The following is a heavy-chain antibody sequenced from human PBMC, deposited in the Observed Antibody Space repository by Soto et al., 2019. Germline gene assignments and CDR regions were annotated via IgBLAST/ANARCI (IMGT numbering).Heavy chain of an antibody. J-gene: IGHJ2*01. Sequence: GGSLRLSCAASGFTFSSYAMSWVLQAPGKGLEWVSSISSSSSYIYYADSVKGRFTISRDNAKNSLYLQMNSLRAEDTAVYYCARGRYYDFWSGPYWYFDLWGRGTLVTVSS. CDR2: ISSSSSYI. V-gene: IGHV3-21*01. CDR3: ARGRYYDFWSGPYWYFDL. D-gene: IGHD3-3*01. CDR1: GFTFSSYA.